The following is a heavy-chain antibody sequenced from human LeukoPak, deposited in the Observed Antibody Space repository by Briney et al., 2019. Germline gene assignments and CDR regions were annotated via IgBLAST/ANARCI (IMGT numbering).Heavy chain of an antibody. Sequence: PSETLSLTCTVSGGSISSSSYYWGWIRQPPGKGLEWIASIYYSGSTYYNPSLKSRVTISVDTSKNQFSLKLSSVTAADTAVYYCARLNLRITIFGVVSWFDPWGQGTLVTVSS. V-gene: IGHV4-39*07. D-gene: IGHD3-3*01. CDR3: ARLNLRITIFGVVSWFDP. J-gene: IGHJ5*02. CDR1: GGSISSSSYY. CDR2: IYYSGST.